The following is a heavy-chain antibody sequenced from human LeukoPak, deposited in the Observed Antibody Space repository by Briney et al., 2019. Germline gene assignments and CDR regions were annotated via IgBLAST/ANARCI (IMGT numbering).Heavy chain of an antibody. D-gene: IGHD2-15*01. CDR2: ISYDGDNT. CDR1: EPIFSTYT. Sequence: GKSLRLSCAASEPIFSTYTMHWVRQAPGKGLEWVATISYDGDNTFHADSVQGRFSISRDNSKNTLFLQMNSLRSEDTAVYYCARDYTYCSGSRCYDRFDYWGQGIRVTVSS. V-gene: IGHV3-30-3*01. CDR3: ARDYTYCSGSRCYDRFDY. J-gene: IGHJ4*02.